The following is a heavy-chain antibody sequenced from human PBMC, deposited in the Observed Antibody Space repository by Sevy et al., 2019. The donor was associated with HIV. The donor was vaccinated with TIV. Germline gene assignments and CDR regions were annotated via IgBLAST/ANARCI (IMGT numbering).Heavy chain of an antibody. V-gene: IGHV1-24*01. CDR2: FDPEDGET. D-gene: IGHD3-22*01. CDR1: GSTLSRLS. J-gene: IGHJ4*02. CDR3: ATTKDYYESYGSPFDY. Sequence: ASVKVSCKVSGSTLSRLSMHWVRQVPGKGLEWMGSFDPEDGETIYARNFQGRVSMTEDTSTDTAYMELSSLRSEDTAVYYCATTKDYYESYGSPFDYWGQGTLVTVSS.